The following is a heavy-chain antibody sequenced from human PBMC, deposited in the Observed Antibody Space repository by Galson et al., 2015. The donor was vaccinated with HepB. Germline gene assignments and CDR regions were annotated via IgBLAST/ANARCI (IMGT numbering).Heavy chain of an antibody. CDR1: GFTFSSYS. CDR2: ISSNSRNI. Sequence: SLRLSCAASGFTFSSYSMNWVRQAPGKGLEWVSCISSNSRNIYYADSVKGRFTISRDNAKNSLYLQMNSLRAEDSAVYYCARGDPRTAWCYFDYWGQGTLVTVSS. D-gene: IGHD6-19*01. CDR3: ARGDPRTAWCYFDY. V-gene: IGHV3-21*01. J-gene: IGHJ4*02.